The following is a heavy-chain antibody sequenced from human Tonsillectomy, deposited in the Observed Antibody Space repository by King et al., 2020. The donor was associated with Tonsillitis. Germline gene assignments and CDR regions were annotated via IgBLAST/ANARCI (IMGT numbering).Heavy chain of an antibody. CDR2: IKSKTEAETT. J-gene: IGHJ4*02. D-gene: IGHD1-14*01. CDR3: VWNHLGDY. V-gene: IGHV3-15*01. CDR1: GFTFSNAW. Sequence: VQLVESGGGLVKPGGSLRLSCTGSGFTFSNAWMTWVLQAPGKGLEWVGRIKSKTEAETTDYAAPVQGRFTISRDDAKNTLYLQMNSLKTEDTGVYYCVWNHLGDYWGQGTLVTVSS.